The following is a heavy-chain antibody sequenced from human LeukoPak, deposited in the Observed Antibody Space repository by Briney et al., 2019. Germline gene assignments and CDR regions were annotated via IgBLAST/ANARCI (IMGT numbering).Heavy chain of an antibody. V-gene: IGHV3-11*05. CDR3: ARDRGSEGVDP. D-gene: IGHD3-10*01. J-gene: IGHJ5*02. Sequence: GGSLRLSCAASGFTFSDYYMSWIRQAPGKGLEWVSYISSSSGHTNYADSVKGRFAISRDNVKNSLSLQMNSLRAEDTAVYYCARDRGSEGVDPWGQGTLVTVSS. CDR1: GFTFSDYY. CDR2: ISSSSGHT.